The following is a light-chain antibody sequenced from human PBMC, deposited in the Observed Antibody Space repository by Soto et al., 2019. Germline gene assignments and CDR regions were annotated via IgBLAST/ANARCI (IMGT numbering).Light chain of an antibody. Sequence: EIFFAPFSATLYFSDWGIAPLSCKASQSVSSYLAWYQQKPGQAPRLLIYDASNRATGIPARFSGSGSGTDFTLTISSLEPEDFAVYYCQQRSNWPPITFGQGTRLEIK. CDR3: QQRSNWPPIT. V-gene: IGKV3-11*01. J-gene: IGKJ5*01. CDR1: QSVSSY. CDR2: DAS.